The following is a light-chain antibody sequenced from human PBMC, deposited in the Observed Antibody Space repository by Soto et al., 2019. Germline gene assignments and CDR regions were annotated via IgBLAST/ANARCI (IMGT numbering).Light chain of an antibody. CDR3: GSYATGGAYV. CDR2: DVT. Sequence: QSALTQPASVPGSPGQSITISCTGTSSDVGGYNAVSWYQQHPGKAPKLMIYDVTNRPSGASNRFSGSKSGNTASLTISGLQAEDEADYYCGSYATGGAYVFGTGTKLTVL. CDR1: SSDVGGYNA. J-gene: IGLJ1*01. V-gene: IGLV2-14*01.